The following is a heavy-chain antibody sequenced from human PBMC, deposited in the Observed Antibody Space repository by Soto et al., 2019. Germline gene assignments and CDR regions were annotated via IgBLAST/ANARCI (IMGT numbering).Heavy chain of an antibody. D-gene: IGHD2-2*01. CDR3: ARDYLVVPHRVIDY. CDR1: GLTFIIYG. J-gene: IGHJ4*02. V-gene: IGHV3-33*01. CDR2: IWYDGSNK. Sequence: QVQLVESGGGVVQPGRPLGRSFAASGLTFIIYGRHWSRQAPGKGLEWGAFIWYDGSNKYYADSGKGRFTLSRDNSKNTLYLQMNSLRAEDTAVYYCARDYLVVPHRVIDYWGQGTLVTVSS.